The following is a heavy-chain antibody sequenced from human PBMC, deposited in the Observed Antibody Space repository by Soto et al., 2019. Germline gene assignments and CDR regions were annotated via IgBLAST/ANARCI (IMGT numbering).Heavy chain of an antibody. Sequence: XETLSLPLTVSGGSISSGYYDWSWIRQPPGKGLEWIGYISYSGNTYYNPSLETRVTISVDTSKNQFSLRLTSVTAADTAVYYCARASKVTTGAKFEYWGQGTTVTSPQ. CDR2: ISYSGNT. CDR1: GGSISSGYYD. V-gene: IGHV4-30-4*01. CDR3: ARASKVTTGAKFEY. D-gene: IGHD4-17*01. J-gene: IGHJ4*02.